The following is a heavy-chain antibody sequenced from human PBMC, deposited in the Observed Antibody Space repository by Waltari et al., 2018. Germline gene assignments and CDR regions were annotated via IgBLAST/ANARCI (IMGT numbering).Heavy chain of an antibody. D-gene: IGHD5-18*01. J-gene: IGHJ4*02. CDR2: MSYDRSYR. CDR3: AIDVATAGMARYYFDY. Sequence: QVQLVESGGGVVQPGRSLRLPCAASGFSCSSHAMPWVRKAPGKGLEWGAVMSYDRSYRYYADSVKGRFTISRDNSKNTVFLEMNSLGVEDTAMYYCAIDVATAGMARYYFDYWGQGILVTVSS. CDR1: GFSCSSHA. V-gene: IGHV3-30*16.